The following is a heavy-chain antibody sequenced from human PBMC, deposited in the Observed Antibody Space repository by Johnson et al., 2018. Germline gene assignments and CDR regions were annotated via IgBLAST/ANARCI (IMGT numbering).Heavy chain of an antibody. CDR1: GLTFSSHS. CDR2: IDKDGNRK. V-gene: IGHV3-7*01. J-gene: IGHJ1*01. D-gene: IGHD2-21*01. Sequence: VQLVESGGGLVKPGGSLRLSCAVSGLTFSSHSMNWVRQAPGKGLEWVAKIDKDGNRKYYADSVKGRFTIPRDNAKNTLYLQMRSLRAEDTAVYYCAKDGGLWGSQYFHHWGQGTLVIVSS. CDR3: AKDGGLWGSQYFHH.